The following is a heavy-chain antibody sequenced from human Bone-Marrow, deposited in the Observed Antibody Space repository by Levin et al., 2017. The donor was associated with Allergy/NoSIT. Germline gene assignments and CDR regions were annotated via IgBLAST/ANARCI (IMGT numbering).Heavy chain of an antibody. D-gene: IGHD3-10*01. CDR2: INHSGST. Sequence: SQTLSLTCAVYGGSFSGYYWSWIRQPPGKGLEWIGEINHSGSTNYNPSLKSRVTISVDTSKNQFSLKLSSVTAADTAVYYCARAVCGSGNRDWFDPWGQGTLVTVSS. CDR3: ARAVCGSGNRDWFDP. CDR1: GGSFSGYY. V-gene: IGHV4-34*01. J-gene: IGHJ5*02.